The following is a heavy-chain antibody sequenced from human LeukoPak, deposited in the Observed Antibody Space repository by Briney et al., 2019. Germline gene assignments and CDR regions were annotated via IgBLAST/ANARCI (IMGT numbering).Heavy chain of an antibody. V-gene: IGHV1-2*02. J-gene: IGHJ4*02. D-gene: IGHD3-10*01. Sequence: ASVKVSCKASGYTFTVYYMHWVRQAPGQGLEWVGWINPNSGGTNYAQKFQGRVTMTRDTSISTAYMELSRLRSDGTAVYYCARDESPAYYYGSGIDYWGQGTLVTVSS. CDR2: INPNSGGT. CDR3: ARDESPAYYYGSGIDY. CDR1: GYTFTVYY.